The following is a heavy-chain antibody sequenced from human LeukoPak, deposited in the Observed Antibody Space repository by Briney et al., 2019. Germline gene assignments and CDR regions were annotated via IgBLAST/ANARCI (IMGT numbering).Heavy chain of an antibody. Sequence: GGSLRLSCAASGFTFSSYAMSWVRQAPGKGLEWVSAISGSGGSTYYADSVKGRFTISRDNSKNTLNLQMNSLRAEDTAVYYCAKGHIESGGYYYFDYWGQGTLVTVSS. CDR2: ISGSGGST. CDR1: GFTFSSYA. J-gene: IGHJ4*02. V-gene: IGHV3-23*01. CDR3: AKGHIESGGYYYFDY. D-gene: IGHD3-22*01.